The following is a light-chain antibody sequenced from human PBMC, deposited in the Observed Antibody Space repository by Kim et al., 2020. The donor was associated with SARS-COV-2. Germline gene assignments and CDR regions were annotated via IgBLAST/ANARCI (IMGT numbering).Light chain of an antibody. CDR2: YDS. V-gene: IGLV3-21*04. CDR1: NMGSKS. J-gene: IGLJ1*01. Sequence: PGTTAMITCGGNNMGSKSVHWYQQKPGQAPVLVIYYDSDRPAGIPERFSGSNSGNTATLTISRVEAGDEADYYCQVWDSSSDHGYVFGTGTKVTVL. CDR3: QVWDSSSDHGYV.